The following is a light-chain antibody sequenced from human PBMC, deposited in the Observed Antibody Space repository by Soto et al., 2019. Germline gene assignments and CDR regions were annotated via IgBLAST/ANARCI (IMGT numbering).Light chain of an antibody. CDR1: SSDVGGYNY. Sequence: QSALTQPASVSGSPGQSITISCTGTSSDVGGYNYVSWYQQHPGKAPKLMIYEVNNRPSGVSNRFSGTKSGNPASLTISGLQDADETDYYCSSYTSSSTRVFGGGTKLTVL. CDR2: EVN. J-gene: IGLJ3*02. CDR3: SSYTSSSTRV. V-gene: IGLV2-14*01.